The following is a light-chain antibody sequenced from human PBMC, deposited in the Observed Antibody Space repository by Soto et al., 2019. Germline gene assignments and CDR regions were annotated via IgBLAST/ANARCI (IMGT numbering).Light chain of an antibody. J-gene: IGKJ4*01. CDR2: GAS. Sequence: EIVMTQSPATLSVSPGERATLSCRASQSVSSNFAWYQQKPGQAPRLLIYGASTRATGIAARFSGSGSGTEFTLTISSLQSDDFVVYYCQEYNKWPLTFGGGTKVEIK. CDR3: QEYNKWPLT. CDR1: QSVSSN. V-gene: IGKV3D-15*01.